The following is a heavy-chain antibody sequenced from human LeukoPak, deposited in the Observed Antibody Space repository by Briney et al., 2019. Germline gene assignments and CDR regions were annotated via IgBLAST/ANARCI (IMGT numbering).Heavy chain of an antibody. CDR3: ARETESSIYYDGSGYPYMDV. CDR2: INPSGGST. V-gene: IGHV1-46*01. J-gene: IGHJ6*03. D-gene: IGHD3-22*01. Sequence: ASVKVSCKASGYTFTSYYMHWVRQAPGQGLEWMGIINPSGGSTSYAQKLQGRVTMARDMSTSTAYMELSSLRSEDTAVYYCARETESSIYYDGSGYPYMDVWGKGTTVTVSS. CDR1: GYTFTSYY.